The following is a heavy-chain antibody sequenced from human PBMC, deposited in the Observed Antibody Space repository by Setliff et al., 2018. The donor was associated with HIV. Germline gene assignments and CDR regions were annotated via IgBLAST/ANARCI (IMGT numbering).Heavy chain of an antibody. V-gene: IGHV4-61*09. CDR2: IYTSGST. CDR1: GGSISSGSYY. CDR3: ARGERGWGFPYYYYMDV. D-gene: IGHD1-26*01. Sequence: PSETLSLTCTVSGGSISSGSYYWSWIRQPAGKGLEWIGQIYTSGSTNYNPSLKSRVTISVDTSKNQFSLKLSSVPAADTAVYYCARGERGWGFPYYYYMDVWGKGTTVTVSS. J-gene: IGHJ6*03.